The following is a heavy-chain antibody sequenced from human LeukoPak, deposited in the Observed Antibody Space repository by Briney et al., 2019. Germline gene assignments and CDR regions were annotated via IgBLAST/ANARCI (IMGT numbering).Heavy chain of an antibody. CDR3: ARGWGGSSWPFDY. V-gene: IGHV3-30-3*01. D-gene: IGHD6-13*01. J-gene: IGHJ4*02. Sequence: GGSLRLSCVGSGFTFNTFAMHWVRQAPGKGLEWVAFISYNVSYNDYADSVKGRFTISRDNSKNTLYLQINSLTPEDAAVYYCARGWGGSSWPFDYWGQGTLVTVSS. CDR1: GFTFNTFA. CDR2: ISYNVSYN.